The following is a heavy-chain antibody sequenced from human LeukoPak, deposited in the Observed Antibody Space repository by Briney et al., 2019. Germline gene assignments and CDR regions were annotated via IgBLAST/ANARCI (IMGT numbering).Heavy chain of an antibody. CDR1: GGTFSSYA. J-gene: IGHJ4*02. V-gene: IGHV1-69*01. CDR2: IIPIFGTA. CDR3: ARPYDSSGYYYFGY. D-gene: IGHD3-22*01. Sequence: ASVKVSCKASGGTFSSYAISWVRQARGQGLEWMGGIIPIFGTANYAQKFQGRVTITADESTSTAYMELSSLRSEDTAVYYCARPYDSSGYYYFGYWGQGTLVTVSS.